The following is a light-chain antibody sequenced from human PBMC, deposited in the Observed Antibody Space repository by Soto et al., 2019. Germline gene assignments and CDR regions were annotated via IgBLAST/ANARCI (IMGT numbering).Light chain of an antibody. Sequence: EIFMTQSPATLSVSPGEKVILSCRASESVGSTLAWYQQKPGQAPRLLIRGASTRATGVPARFSGSGSGTEFTLTISRLQSEDFAVYYCQRYSTSLTFGGGTTLEIK. J-gene: IGKJ4*02. CDR2: GAS. CDR1: ESVGST. V-gene: IGKV3-15*01. CDR3: QRYSTSLT.